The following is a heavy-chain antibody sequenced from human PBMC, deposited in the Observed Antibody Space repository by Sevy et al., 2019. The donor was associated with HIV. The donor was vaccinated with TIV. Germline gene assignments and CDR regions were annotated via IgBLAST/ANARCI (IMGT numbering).Heavy chain of an antibody. CDR3: ATANLPTMVRGVIAGDDAFDI. CDR1: GYTLTELS. CDR2: FDPEDGET. Sequence: ASVKVSCKVSGYTLTELSMHWVRQTPGKGLEWMGGFDPEDGETIYAQKFQGRVTMTEDTSTDTAYMELSSLRSEDTAMYYCATANLPTMVRGVIAGDDAFDIWGQGTMVTVSS. D-gene: IGHD3-10*01. V-gene: IGHV1-24*01. J-gene: IGHJ3*02.